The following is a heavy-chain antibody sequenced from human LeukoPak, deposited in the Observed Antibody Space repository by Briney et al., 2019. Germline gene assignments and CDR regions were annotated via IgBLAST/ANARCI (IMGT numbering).Heavy chain of an antibody. CDR1: GGSISGSSYY. V-gene: IGHV4-39*07. D-gene: IGHD4-11*01. CDR3: ARTYSRFYYYYMDV. Sequence: PSETLSLTCTVSGGSISGSSYYWGWIRQPPRKGLEWIGNIYYSGSTYYNPSLKSRVTISVDTSKNQFSLKLSSVTAADTAVYYCARTYSRFYYYYMDVWGKGTTVTVSS. CDR2: IYYSGST. J-gene: IGHJ6*03.